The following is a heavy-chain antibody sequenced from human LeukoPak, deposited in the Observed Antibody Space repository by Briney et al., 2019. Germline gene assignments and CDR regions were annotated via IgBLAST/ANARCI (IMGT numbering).Heavy chain of an antibody. D-gene: IGHD3-16*02. J-gene: IGHJ4*02. CDR1: GFTFSNYA. V-gene: IGHV3-30*18. CDR2: TSYDESDK. Sequence: RSLRLSCAASGFTFSNYAMHWVRQAPGKGAEGAAVTSYDESDKYYADSVKGRFTISRDNSKNTLYLHMNSLRAEDTAVYYCAKDKAESYLFDYWGQGTLVTVSP. CDR3: AKDKAESYLFDY.